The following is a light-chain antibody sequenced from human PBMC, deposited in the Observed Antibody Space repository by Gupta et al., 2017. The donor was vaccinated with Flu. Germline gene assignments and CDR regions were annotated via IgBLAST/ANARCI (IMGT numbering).Light chain of an antibody. V-gene: IGKV1-9*01. CDR3: QQLNSYRA. Sequence: VGDRVTITCRASQGISSYLAWYQQKPGKAPKLLIYAASTLQSGVPSRFSGSGSGTEFTLTISSLQPEDFATYYCQQLNSYRAFGPGTKVDIK. CDR2: AAS. CDR1: QGISSY. J-gene: IGKJ3*01.